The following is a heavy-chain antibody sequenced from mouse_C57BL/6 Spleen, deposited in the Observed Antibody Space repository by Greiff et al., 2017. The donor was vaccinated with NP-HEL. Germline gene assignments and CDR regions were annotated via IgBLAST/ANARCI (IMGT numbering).Heavy chain of an antibody. V-gene: IGHV1-69*01. J-gene: IGHJ2*01. CDR1: GYTFTSYW. CDR2: IDPSDSYT. Sequence: QVQLQQPGAELVMPGASVKLSCKASGYTFTSYWMHWVKQRPGQGLEWIGEIDPSDSYTNYNQKFKGKSTLTVDKSSSTAYMQLSSLTSEDSAVYYCARSIYYGNYEDYWGQGTTLTVSS. D-gene: IGHD2-1*01. CDR3: ARSIYYGNYEDY.